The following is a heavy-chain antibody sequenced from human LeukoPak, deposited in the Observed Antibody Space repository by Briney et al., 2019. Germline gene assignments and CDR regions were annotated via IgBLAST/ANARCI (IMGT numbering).Heavy chain of an antibody. CDR1: GGTFSSYA. J-gene: IGHJ4*02. CDR2: IIPIFGTA. Sequence: SVKVSCKASGGTFSSYAISWVRQAPGQGLEWMGGIIPIFGTANYAQKFQGRVTITTDESTSTAYMELSSLRSEDTAVYYCARGDYDFWSGYAGEGYFDYWGQGTLVTVSS. D-gene: IGHD3-3*01. V-gene: IGHV1-69*05. CDR3: ARGDYDFWSGYAGEGYFDY.